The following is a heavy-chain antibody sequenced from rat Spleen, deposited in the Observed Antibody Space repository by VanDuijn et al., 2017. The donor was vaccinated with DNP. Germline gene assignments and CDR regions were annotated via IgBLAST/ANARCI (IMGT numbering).Heavy chain of an antibody. CDR3: ARGSTSIYWYFDF. D-gene: IGHD3-1*01. J-gene: IGHJ1*01. V-gene: IGHV5-46*01. Sequence: EVQLVESGGGLVQPGRSMKLSCAASGFTFSGFPMAWVRQAPTKGLEWVATISPRGSRTYYPDSVKGRFTISRDDAKSSLYLQMNSLKSEDTATYYCARGSTSIYWYFDFWGPGTMVTVSS. CDR2: ISPRGSRT. CDR1: GFTFSGFP.